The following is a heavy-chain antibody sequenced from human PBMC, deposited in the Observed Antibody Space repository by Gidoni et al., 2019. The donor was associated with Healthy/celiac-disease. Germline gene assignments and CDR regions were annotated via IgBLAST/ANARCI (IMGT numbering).Heavy chain of an antibody. D-gene: IGHD1-26*01. CDR2: ISSSSSYI. V-gene: IGHV3-21*01. J-gene: IGHJ4*02. CDR3: ARAGGSGSFYFDY. CDR1: GFTFSSYS. Sequence: EVQLVESGGGLVKPGGSLRLSCAASGFTFSSYSMNWVRQAPGKGLEWVSSISSSSSYIYYADSVKGRFTISRDNAKNSLYLQMNSLRAEDTAVYYCARAGGSGSFYFDYWGQGTLVTVSS.